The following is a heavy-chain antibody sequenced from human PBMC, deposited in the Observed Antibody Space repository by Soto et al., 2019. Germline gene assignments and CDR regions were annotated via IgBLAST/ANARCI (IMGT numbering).Heavy chain of an antibody. J-gene: IGHJ4*02. D-gene: IGHD2-15*01. CDR1: GGSISSGGYY. CDR3: ARVYCSGGSCYEFDY. CDR2: IYYSGST. Sequence: QVQLQESGPGLVKPSQTLSLTCTVSGGSISSGGYYWSWIRQHPGKGLEWIGYIYYSGSTYYNPSLKSRVTISVDTSKNQSSLKLSSVTAADTAVYYCARVYCSGGSCYEFDYWGQGTLVTVSS. V-gene: IGHV4-31*03.